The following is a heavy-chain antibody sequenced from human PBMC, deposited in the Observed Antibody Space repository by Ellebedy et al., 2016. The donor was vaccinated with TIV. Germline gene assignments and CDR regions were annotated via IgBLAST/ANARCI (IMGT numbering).Heavy chain of an antibody. CDR3: AKLYSYGYHFDY. CDR1: GYTFTDYY. CDR2: INPNSGGT. V-gene: IGHV1-2*02. J-gene: IGHJ4*02. D-gene: IGHD5-18*01. Sequence: AASVKVSCKASGYTFTDYYMHWVRQAPGQGLEWMGWINPNSGGTNYAQKFQGRVTMTRDTSISTDYMELSRLRSDDTAVYYCAKLYSYGYHFDYWGQGTLITVSS.